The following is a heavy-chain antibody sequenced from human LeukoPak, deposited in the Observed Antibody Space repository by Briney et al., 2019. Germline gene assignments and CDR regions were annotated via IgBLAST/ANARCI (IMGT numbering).Heavy chain of an antibody. CDR2: IYPGDSDI. D-gene: IGHD4-23*01. V-gene: IGHV5-51*01. CDR1: GYRFNNYW. CDR3: ARQFGGNSEFDY. J-gene: IGHJ4*02. Sequence: GESLKISCKGSGYRFNNYWIGWVRQMPGKGLEWMGIIYPGDSDIRYSPSFQGQVTISADKSISTAYLQWSSLKASGTAMYYCARQFGGNSEFDYWGQGTLVTVSS.